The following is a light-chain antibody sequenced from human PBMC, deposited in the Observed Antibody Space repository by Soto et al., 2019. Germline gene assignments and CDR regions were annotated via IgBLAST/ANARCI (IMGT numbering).Light chain of an antibody. Sequence: QSVVAPPASASGASWQSVPLSCTGTRRGVGGYKYVSWYQQHPGKAPKLMIYDVSNRPSGVSNRFSGSKSGNTASLTISGLQAEDEADYYCSSYTSSSTLYVFGTGTKVTVL. CDR3: SSYTSSSTLYV. V-gene: IGLV2-14*01. CDR2: DVS. J-gene: IGLJ1*01. CDR1: RRGVGGYKY.